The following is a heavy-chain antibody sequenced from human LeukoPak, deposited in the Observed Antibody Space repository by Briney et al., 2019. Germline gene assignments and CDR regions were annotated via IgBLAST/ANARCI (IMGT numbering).Heavy chain of an antibody. CDR1: SGSIRSDGYY. J-gene: IGHJ4*02. CDR2: IYYSGST. Sequence: SETLSLTCIASSGSIRSDGYYWSWIRQPPGKGLEWIGYIYYSGSTNYNPSLKSRVTISVDKSKNQFSLKLSSVTAADTAVYYCARSKDILTGYCFDYWGQGTLVTVSS. D-gene: IGHD3-9*01. CDR3: ARSKDILTGYCFDY. V-gene: IGHV4-61*08.